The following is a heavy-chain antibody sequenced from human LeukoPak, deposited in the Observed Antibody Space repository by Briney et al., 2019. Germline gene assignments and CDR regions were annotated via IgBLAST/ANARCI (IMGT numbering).Heavy chain of an antibody. CDR2: VNSKTGDT. J-gene: IGHJ3*01. D-gene: IGHD1-26*01. CDR3: AKTVYRGWEKDALAF. V-gene: IGHV1-2*02. Sequence: GASVKVSCKASGYIFTDYNVYWVRQAPGQELEWMGWVNSKTGDTKYMEKFQGRITMTRDTSINTAYMELSRLTLDDTAIYYCAKTVYRGWEKDALAFWGQGTVVTVSS. CDR1: GYIFTDYN.